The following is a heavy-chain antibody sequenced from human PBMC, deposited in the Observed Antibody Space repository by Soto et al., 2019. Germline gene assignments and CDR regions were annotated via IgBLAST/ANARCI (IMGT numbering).Heavy chain of an antibody. D-gene: IGHD3-3*01. CDR2: ISAYNGNT. CDR1: GYTFTSYG. Sequence: ASVKVSCKASGYTFTSYGISWVRQAPGQGLEWMGWISAYNGNTNYAQKLQGRVTMTTDTSTSTAYMELRSLRSDDTAVYYCARDPNLFGRIRPSGAFDIWGQGTMVTVSS. J-gene: IGHJ3*02. V-gene: IGHV1-18*04. CDR3: ARDPNLFGRIRPSGAFDI.